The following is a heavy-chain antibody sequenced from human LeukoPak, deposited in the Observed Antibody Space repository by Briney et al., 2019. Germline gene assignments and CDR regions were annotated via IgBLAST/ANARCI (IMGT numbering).Heavy chain of an antibody. CDR2: ISGSGGST. D-gene: IGHD5-12*01. CDR3: ANSQSVATITGSFDY. J-gene: IGHJ4*02. V-gene: IGHV3-23*01. CDR1: GFTFSSYA. Sequence: GGSLRLSCAASGFTFSSYAMSWVRQAPGKGLEWVSAISGSGGSTYYAGSVKGRFTISRDNSKNTLYLQMNSLRAEDTAVYYCANSQSVATITGSFDYWGQGTLVTVSS.